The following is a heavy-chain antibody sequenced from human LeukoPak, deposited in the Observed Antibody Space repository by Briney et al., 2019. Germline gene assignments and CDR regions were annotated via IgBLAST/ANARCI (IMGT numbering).Heavy chain of an antibody. V-gene: IGHV3-53*01. CDR3: ASVLIVGAAHAIDY. D-gene: IGHD1-26*01. J-gene: IGHJ4*02. CDR1: GFTVSSNY. CDR2: IYSGGST. Sequence: GGSLRLSCAASGFTVSSNYMSWVRQAPGKGLEWVSVIYSGGSTYYADSVKGRFTISRDNAKNSLYLQMNSLRAEDTAVYYCASVLIVGAAHAIDYWGQGTLVTVSS.